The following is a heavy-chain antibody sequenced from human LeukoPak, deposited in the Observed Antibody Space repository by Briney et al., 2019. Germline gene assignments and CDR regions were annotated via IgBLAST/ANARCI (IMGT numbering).Heavy chain of an antibody. CDR2: IIPIFGTA. D-gene: IGHD2-15*01. CDR1: GGTFISYA. V-gene: IGHV1-69*13. Sequence: SVKVSCKASGGTFISYAISWVRQAPGQGLEWIGGIIPIFGTANCAQKFQSRVTITADESTSTVYMELSSLRSEDTAVYYCARETIVVVVAATLYYGMDVWGQGTTVPVSS. CDR3: ARETIVVVVAATLYYGMDV. J-gene: IGHJ6*02.